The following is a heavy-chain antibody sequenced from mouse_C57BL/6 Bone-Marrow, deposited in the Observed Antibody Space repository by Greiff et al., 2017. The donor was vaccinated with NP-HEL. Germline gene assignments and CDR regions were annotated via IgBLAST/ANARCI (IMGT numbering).Heavy chain of an antibody. CDR1: GYTFTDYY. V-gene: IGHV1-76*01. CDR2: IYPGSGNT. Sequence: QVQLQQSGAELVRPGASVKLSCKASGYTFTDYYINWVKQRPGQGLEWIARIYPGSGNTYYNEKFKGKATLTAEKSSSTAYMQLSSLTSEDSAVYFCARVYYDYDEFAYWGQGTLVTVSA. CDR3: ARVYYDYDEFAY. D-gene: IGHD2-4*01. J-gene: IGHJ3*01.